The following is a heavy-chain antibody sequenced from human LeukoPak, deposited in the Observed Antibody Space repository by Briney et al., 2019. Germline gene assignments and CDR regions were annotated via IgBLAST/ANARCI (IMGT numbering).Heavy chain of an antibody. Sequence: SETLSLTCTVSGGSISSSNYYWGWIRQPPGKGLEWIGSLYYRGITSYTPSLTSRVTISVDTSKNQFSLKLSSVTAPGTAVYYCAKSRGTYWYFDLWGRGTLVTVSS. J-gene: IGHJ2*01. D-gene: IGHD3-10*01. CDR3: AKSRGTYWYFDL. CDR1: GGSISSSNYY. CDR2: LYYRGIT. V-gene: IGHV4-39*01.